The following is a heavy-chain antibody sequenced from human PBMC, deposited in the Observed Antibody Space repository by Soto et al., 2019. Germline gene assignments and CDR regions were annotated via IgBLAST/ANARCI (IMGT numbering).Heavy chain of an antibody. V-gene: IGHV4-39*07. D-gene: IGHD6-19*01. CDR2: INHSGST. CDR3: ARGRKGSSGWLPSNWFDP. J-gene: IGHJ5*02. Sequence: SETLSLTCTVSGGSVSSGSYYWSWIRQPPGKGLEWIGEINHSGSTNYNPSLKSRVTISVDTSKNQFSLKLSSVTAADTAVYYCARGRKGSSGWLPSNWFDPWGQGTLVTVSS. CDR1: GGSVSSGSYY.